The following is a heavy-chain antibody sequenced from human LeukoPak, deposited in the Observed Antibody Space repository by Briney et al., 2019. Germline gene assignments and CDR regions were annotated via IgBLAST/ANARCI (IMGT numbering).Heavy chain of an antibody. CDR1: GGTFSSYA. D-gene: IGHD3-3*01. CDR3: ARDPCSDFWSGHHRADYYYYGMDV. J-gene: IGHJ6*02. V-gene: IGHV1-69*04. Sequence: GASVKVSCKASGGTFSSYAISWVRQAPGQGLEWMGRIIPILGIANYAQKFQGRVTITADKSTSTAYMELSSLRSEDTAVYYCARDPCSDFWSGHHRADYYYYGMDVWGQGTTVTVSS. CDR2: IIPILGIA.